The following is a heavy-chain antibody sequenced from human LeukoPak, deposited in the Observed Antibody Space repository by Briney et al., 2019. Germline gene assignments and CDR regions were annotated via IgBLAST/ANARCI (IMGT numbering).Heavy chain of an antibody. V-gene: IGHV3-21*01. J-gene: IGHJ4*02. Sequence: PGGSLRLSCAASGFTFSSYSMNWVRQAPGKGLEWVSSISSSSSYIYYADSVKGRFTISRDNAKNSLYLQMNSLRAEDTAVYYCARDRVPDSNPGYWGQGTLVTVSS. CDR3: ARDRVPDSNPGY. CDR1: GFTFSSYS. D-gene: IGHD4-11*01. CDR2: ISSSSSYI.